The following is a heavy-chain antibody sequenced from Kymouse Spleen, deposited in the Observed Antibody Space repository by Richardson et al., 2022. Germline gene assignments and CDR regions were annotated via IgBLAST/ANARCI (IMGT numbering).Heavy chain of an antibody. CDR3: ARSLRIAARPYYYYYGMDV. CDR2: IYPGDSDT. CDR1: GYSFTSYW. J-gene: IGHJ6*02. V-gene: IGHV5-51*01. D-gene: IGHD6-6*01. Sequence: EVQLVQSGAEVKKPGESLKISCKGSGYSFTSYWIGWVRQMPGKGLEWMGIIYPGDSDTRYSPSFQGQVTISADKSISTAYLQWSSLKASDTAMYYCARSLRIAARPYYYYYGMDVWGQGTTVTVSS.